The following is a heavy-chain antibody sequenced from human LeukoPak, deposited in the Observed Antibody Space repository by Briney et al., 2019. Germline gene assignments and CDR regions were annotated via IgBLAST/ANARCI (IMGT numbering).Heavy chain of an antibody. D-gene: IGHD3-10*02. CDR1: GFTFSAYA. J-gene: IGHJ6*02. CDR2: IGSDNKP. V-gene: IGHV3-23*05. CDR3: ARYLHYYVAMDV. Sequence: GGSLRLSCEASGFTFSAYAMTWLRQAPGKGLEWVSSIGSDNKPHYSESVKGRFAISRDNYKSMLFLEVNSLRAEDTDLYYCARYLHYYVAMDVWGQGTTVTVSS.